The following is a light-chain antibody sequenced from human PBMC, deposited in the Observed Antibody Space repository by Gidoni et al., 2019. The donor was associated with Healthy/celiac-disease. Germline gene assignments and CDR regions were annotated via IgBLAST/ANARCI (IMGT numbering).Light chain of an antibody. CDR1: SSAVGSYNY. J-gene: IGLJ3*02. V-gene: IGLV2-11*01. CDR2: DVT. Sequence: QSALTQPRSVPGSPGQSVTISCPGTSSAVGSYNYVSWYQQHPGKAPKLMIYDVTKRPSGVPDRFSGSKSGNTASLTISGLQAEDEAYYYCCSYAASYTRVFGGGTSLTVL. CDR3: CSYAASYTRV.